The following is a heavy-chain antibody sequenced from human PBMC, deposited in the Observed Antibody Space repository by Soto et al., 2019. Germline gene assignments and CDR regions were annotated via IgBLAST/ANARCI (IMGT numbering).Heavy chain of an antibody. V-gene: IGHV3-33*01. CDR2: IWYDGSNK. CDR1: GFSFSSYG. J-gene: IGHJ3*02. D-gene: IGHD3-10*01. CDR3: ARDGSGDRHAFDI. Sequence: ESGGGVVQSGRSLRLSCAASGFSFSSYGMHWVRQAPGTGLEWVAVIWYDGSNKYYADSVKGRFTISRDNSKNTLYLLMNSLRAEDTAVYYCARDGSGDRHAFDIWGQGTMVPVSS.